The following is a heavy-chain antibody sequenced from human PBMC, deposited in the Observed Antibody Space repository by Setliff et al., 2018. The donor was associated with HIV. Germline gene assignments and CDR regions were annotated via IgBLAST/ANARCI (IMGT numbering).Heavy chain of an antibody. D-gene: IGHD4-4*01. CDR1: GATISSSSHH. CDR3: VSASHMTPGNLLHSAGPYYSYYMDV. CDR2: IYYTGST. J-gene: IGHJ6*03. V-gene: IGHV4-39*01. Sequence: SETLSLTCTVSGATISSSSHHWAWIRQPPGKGLEYIGNIYYTGSTHHNPSLESRVATSVDTSKNQFSLRPTSVAAADTASYYCVSASHMTPGNLLHSAGPYYSYYMDVWGRGTTVTVSS.